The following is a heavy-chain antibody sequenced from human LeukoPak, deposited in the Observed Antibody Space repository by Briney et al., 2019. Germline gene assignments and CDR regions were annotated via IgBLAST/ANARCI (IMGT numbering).Heavy chain of an antibody. V-gene: IGHV3-30*02. Sequence: GGSLRLSCAASGFFFSNYAMQWVRQAPGMGLEWVAFIRYDGGNTYYADSVKGRFTISRDNAKNSLFLQMNSLRAEGTAVYYCARDGDFWSGYYFRYYYYYMDVWGKGTTVTVSS. J-gene: IGHJ6*03. CDR3: ARDGDFWSGYYFRYYYYYMDV. CDR2: IRYDGGNT. D-gene: IGHD3-3*01. CDR1: GFFFSNYA.